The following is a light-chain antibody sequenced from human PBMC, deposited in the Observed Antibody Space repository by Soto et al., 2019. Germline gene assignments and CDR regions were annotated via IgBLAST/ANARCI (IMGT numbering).Light chain of an antibody. Sequence: QSALTQPASVSGSPGQSITISCTGTSSDVGGYNFVSWYQQHPGKAPKLMIYDVSNRPSGVSNRFSGSKSGNTASLTISGLQAEDEADYYCTSYTSTNTQLFGRGTKLTVL. J-gene: IGLJ2*01. CDR2: DVS. CDR3: TSYTSTNTQL. CDR1: SSDVGGYNF. V-gene: IGLV2-14*03.